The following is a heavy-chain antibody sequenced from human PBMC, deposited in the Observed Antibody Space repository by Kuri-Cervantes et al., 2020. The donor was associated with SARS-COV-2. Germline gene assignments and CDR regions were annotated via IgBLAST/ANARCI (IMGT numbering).Heavy chain of an antibody. Sequence: SLKISCAASGFTFDDYAMHWVRQAPGKGLEWVSGISWNSGSIGYADSVKGRFTISRDNAKNSLYLQMNSLRAEDTAVYYCARALYSSSWYVLYYYGMDVWGQGTTVTVSS. CDR1: GFTFDDYA. CDR3: ARALYSSSWYVLYYYGMDV. D-gene: IGHD6-13*01. V-gene: IGHV3-9*01. J-gene: IGHJ6*02. CDR2: ISWNSGSI.